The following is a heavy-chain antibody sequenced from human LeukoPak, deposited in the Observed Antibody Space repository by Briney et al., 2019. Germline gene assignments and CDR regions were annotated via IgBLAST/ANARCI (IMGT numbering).Heavy chain of an antibody. V-gene: IGHV3-23*01. CDR1: GFTFSSYA. J-gene: IGHJ4*02. CDR2: IYISGGYT. Sequence: GGSLRLSCAASGFTFSSYAMTWVRQAPGKGLEWVSAIYISGGYTYYADSVKGRFTISRDKSKNTLDLQMNSLRAEDTAVYYCARRGHGYGSPFDYWGQGTLVTVSS. CDR3: ARRGHGYGSPFDY. D-gene: IGHD5-18*01.